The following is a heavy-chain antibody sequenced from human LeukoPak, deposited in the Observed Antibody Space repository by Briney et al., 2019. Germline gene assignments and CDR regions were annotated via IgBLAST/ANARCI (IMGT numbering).Heavy chain of an antibody. J-gene: IGHJ6*03. CDR3: ARQGRGSGCNYYYYYMDV. CDR1: GGSFSGYY. V-gene: IGHV4-34*01. CDR2: INHSGST. Sequence: SETLSLTCAVYGGSFSGYYWSWIRQPPGKGLEWIGEINHSGSTNYNPSLKSRVTISVDTSKNQFSLKLSSVTAADTAVYYCARQGRGSGCNYYYYYMDVWGKGTTVTISS. D-gene: IGHD6-19*01.